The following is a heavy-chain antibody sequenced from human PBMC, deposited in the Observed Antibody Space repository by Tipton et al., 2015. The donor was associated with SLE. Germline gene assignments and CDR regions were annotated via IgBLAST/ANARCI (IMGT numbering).Heavy chain of an antibody. V-gene: IGHV4-59*01. J-gene: IGHJ6*02. CDR3: ARGGAVAAYYYYGMDV. D-gene: IGHD6-19*01. CDR2: IYYSGST. Sequence: LRLSCTVSAGSISSYYWSWIRQPPGKGLEWIGYIYYSGSTNYNPSLKSRVTISVDTSKNQFSLKLSSVTAADTAVYYCARGGAVAAYYYYGMDVWGQGTTVTVSS. CDR1: AGSISSYY.